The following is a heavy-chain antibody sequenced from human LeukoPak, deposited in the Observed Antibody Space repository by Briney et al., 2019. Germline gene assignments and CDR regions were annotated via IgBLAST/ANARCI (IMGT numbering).Heavy chain of an antibody. CDR1: GYTFTGYY. CDR3: ARAKVLRYFDWLLGY. CDR2: INPNSGGT. J-gene: IGHJ4*02. D-gene: IGHD3-9*01. Sequence: ASVKVSCKASGYTFTGYYMHWARQAPGQGLEWMGWINPNSGGTNYAQKFQGRVTMTRDTSISTAYMELSRLRSDDTAVYYCARAKVLRYFDWLLGYWGQGTLVTVSS. V-gene: IGHV1-2*02.